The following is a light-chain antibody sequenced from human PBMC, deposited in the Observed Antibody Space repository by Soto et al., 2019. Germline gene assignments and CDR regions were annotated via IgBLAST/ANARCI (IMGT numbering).Light chain of an antibody. J-gene: IGKJ2*01. Sequence: DVQMTQSPSTLSASVGDRVTITCRASQDISTWVAWYQQKPGKAPNLLIYKASNLARGVPSSFSGGGSGTEFTLAISSLQTDDFGTYCCQQHNSYFYTFGQGTKLEIK. CDR3: QQHNSYFYT. V-gene: IGKV1-5*03. CDR1: QDISTW. CDR2: KAS.